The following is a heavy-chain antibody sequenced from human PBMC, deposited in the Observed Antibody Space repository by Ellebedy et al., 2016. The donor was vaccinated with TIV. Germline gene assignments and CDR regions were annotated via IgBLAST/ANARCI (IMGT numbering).Heavy chain of an antibody. J-gene: IGHJ6*02. Sequence: GESLKISCAVSGFTVSTNYLSWVRQAPGKGLEWVSAIYSDGSTHYADSVRGRLTISRDNSKNPLYLQMKSLRADDQAVYYCANNWVVRGEGWNNGMDVWGQGTTVTVSS. CDR3: ANNWVVRGEGWNNGMDV. CDR1: GFTVSTNY. D-gene: IGHD3-10*01. CDR2: IYSDGST. V-gene: IGHV3-66*01.